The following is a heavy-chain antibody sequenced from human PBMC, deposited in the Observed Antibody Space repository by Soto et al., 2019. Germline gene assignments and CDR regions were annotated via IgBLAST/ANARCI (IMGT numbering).Heavy chain of an antibody. V-gene: IGHV1-69*02. CDR2: IIPILGIA. D-gene: IGHD2-2*01. CDR3: ARGYCSSTSCYPYYYYGMDV. CDR1: GGTFSSYT. Sequence: QVQLVQSGAEVKKPGSSVKVSCKASGGTFSSYTISWVRQAPGQGLEWMGRIIPILGIANYAQKFQGRVTITADKSTSTAYMEVSSLRAEDPAVYYCARGYCSSTSCYPYYYYGMDVWGQGTTVTVSS. J-gene: IGHJ6*02.